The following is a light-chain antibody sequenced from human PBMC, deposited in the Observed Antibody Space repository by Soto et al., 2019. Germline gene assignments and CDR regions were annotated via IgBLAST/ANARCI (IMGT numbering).Light chain of an antibody. CDR2: GAS. Sequence: EIVLTQPAGTLSLSPGERVTLSCRASQSVSSNYLAWYQQKPGQAPRLLIYGASSRAAGIPDRFSGSGSGTEFTLTISSLQSEDFEIYYCQQYNNWPITFGQGTRLEIK. CDR3: QQYNNWPIT. V-gene: IGKV3D-15*01. CDR1: QSVSSN. J-gene: IGKJ5*01.